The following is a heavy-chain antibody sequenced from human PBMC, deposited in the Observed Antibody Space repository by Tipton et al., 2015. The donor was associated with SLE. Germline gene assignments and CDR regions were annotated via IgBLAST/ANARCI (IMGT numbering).Heavy chain of an antibody. Sequence: QLVQSGAEVKKPGASVKVSCKASGYTFTSYGISWVRQARGQGLEWMGWISAYNGNTNYAQKLQGRVTMTTDTSTSTAYMELRSLRSDDTAVYYCARDKGVDYDFCGGYLDSWVQGTLVAVSS. V-gene: IGHV1-18*04. CDR1: GYTFTSYG. CDR3: ARDKGVDYDFCGGYLDS. CDR2: ISAYNGNT. J-gene: IGHJ4*02. D-gene: IGHD3-3*01.